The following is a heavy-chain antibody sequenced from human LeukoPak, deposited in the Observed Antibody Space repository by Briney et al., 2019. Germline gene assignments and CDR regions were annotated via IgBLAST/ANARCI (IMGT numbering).Heavy chain of an antibody. V-gene: IGHV3-53*01. D-gene: IGHD3-22*01. CDR1: GFTVSSNY. CDR2: IYSGGST. J-gene: IGHJ4*02. Sequence: GGSLRLSCAASGFTVSSNYMSWVRQAPGKGLEWVSVIYSGGSTYYADSVKGRFTISRDNSKNTLYLQMNSLRAEDTAMYYCARDGGYYYDSSAIYWGQGTLVTVSS. CDR3: ARDGGYYYDSSAIY.